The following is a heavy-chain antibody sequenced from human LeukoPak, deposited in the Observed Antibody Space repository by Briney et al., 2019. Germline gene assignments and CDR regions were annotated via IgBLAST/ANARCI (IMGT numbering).Heavy chain of an antibody. CDR2: IIPIFGTA. CDR1: GGTFSSYA. CDR3: ARVYDYVWGSYRYREAYYFDY. Sequence: SVKVSCKASGGTFSSYAISWVRQAPGQGLEWMGGIIPIFGTANYAQKFQGRVTITADESTSTAYMELSRLRSDDTAVYYCARVYDYVWGSYRYREAYYFDYWGQGTLVTVSS. V-gene: IGHV1-69*13. J-gene: IGHJ4*02. D-gene: IGHD3-16*02.